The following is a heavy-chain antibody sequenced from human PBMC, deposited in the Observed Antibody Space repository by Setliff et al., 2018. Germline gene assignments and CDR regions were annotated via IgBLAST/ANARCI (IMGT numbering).Heavy chain of an antibody. J-gene: IGHJ4*02. Sequence: GESLKISCKASGYSFSNFWINWVRQLPGKGLEWTGRIEPTDSYTNYSPSFQGHVTISIDKSITTAYLHWSSLKASDTAMYYCTRGGYDSGVWGQGTLVTVSS. V-gene: IGHV5-10-1*01. D-gene: IGHD6-25*01. CDR2: IEPTDSYT. CDR3: TRGGYDSGV. CDR1: GYSFSNFW.